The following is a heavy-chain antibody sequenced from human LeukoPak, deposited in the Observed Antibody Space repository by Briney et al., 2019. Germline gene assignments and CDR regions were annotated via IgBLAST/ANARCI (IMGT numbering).Heavy chain of an antibody. CDR1: GFTFSTYA. CDR3: AKVQGDYIVYYFYGMDV. V-gene: IGHV3-23*01. Sequence: GGSLRLSCAASGFTFSTYAITWVRQAPGKGLEWVSAISGGGDSTYYAASVKGRFTISRDNSKNTLYLQMNSLRAEDTAVYYCAKVQGDYIVYYFYGMDVWGQGTTVTVSS. D-gene: IGHD4-17*01. CDR2: ISGGGDST. J-gene: IGHJ6*02.